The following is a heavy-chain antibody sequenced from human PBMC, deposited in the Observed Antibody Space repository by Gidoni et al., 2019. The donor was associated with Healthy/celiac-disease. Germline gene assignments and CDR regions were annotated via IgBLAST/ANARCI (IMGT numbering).Heavy chain of an antibody. CDR2: ISSSSSYI. CDR3: ARVPMVRGVILLFDY. J-gene: IGHJ4*02. V-gene: IGHV3-21*01. CDR1: GFPFSGYS. Sequence: EVQLVESGGGLVKPGGSRRLSCAAPGFPFSGYSMNWVRQAPGKGLEWVSSISSSSSYIYYADSVKGRFTISRDNAKNSLYLQMNSLRAEDTAVYYCARVPMVRGVILLFDYWGQGTLVTVSS. D-gene: IGHD3-10*01.